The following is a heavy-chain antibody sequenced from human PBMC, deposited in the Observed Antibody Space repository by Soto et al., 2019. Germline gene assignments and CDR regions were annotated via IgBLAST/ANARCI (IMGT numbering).Heavy chain of an antibody. Sequence: SVKVSCKASGGTFSTYTIIWVRQAPGQGLEWMGRILPMLDITNSAQRFQGRVTITADKSTSTAYLELSSLRSEDTAVYYCTLGSWSAETFDIWGRGTMVNVSS. CDR2: ILPMLDIT. CDR1: GGTFSTYT. D-gene: IGHD6-13*01. V-gene: IGHV1-69*02. CDR3: TLGSWSAETFDI. J-gene: IGHJ3*02.